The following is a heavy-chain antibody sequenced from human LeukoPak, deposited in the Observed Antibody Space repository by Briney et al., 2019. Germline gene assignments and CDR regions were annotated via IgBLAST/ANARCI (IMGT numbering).Heavy chain of an antibody. V-gene: IGHV4-34*01. CDR3: AGGRRGYSGYDSRYYYYMDV. CDR2: INHSGST. Sequence: SETLSLTCAVYGGSFSGYYWSWIRQPPGKGLEWIGEINHSGSTNYNPSLKSRVTISVDTSKNQFSLKLSSVTAADTAVYYCAGGRRGYSGYDSRYYYYMDVWGKGTTVTVSS. D-gene: IGHD5-12*01. J-gene: IGHJ6*03. CDR1: GGSFSGYY.